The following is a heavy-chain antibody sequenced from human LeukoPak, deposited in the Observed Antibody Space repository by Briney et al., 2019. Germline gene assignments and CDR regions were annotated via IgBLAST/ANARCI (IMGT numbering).Heavy chain of an antibody. V-gene: IGHV1-69*06. D-gene: IGHD3-22*01. CDR1: GYTFTGYY. CDR3: ARSLGYYYDSTGSQGDY. J-gene: IGHJ4*02. Sequence: GASVKVSCKASGYTFTGYYIRWVRQAPGQGLEWMGGIIPIFGTANYAQKFQGRVTITADKSTSTAYMELSSLRSDDTAVYYCARSLGYYYDSTGSQGDYWGQGTLVTVSS. CDR2: IIPIFGTA.